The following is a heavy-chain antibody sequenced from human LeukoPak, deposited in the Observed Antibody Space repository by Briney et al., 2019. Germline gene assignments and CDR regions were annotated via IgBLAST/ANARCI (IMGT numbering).Heavy chain of an antibody. CDR3: ATRFPRWTFDY. CDR2: IYYSGST. D-gene: IGHD4-23*01. J-gene: IGHJ4*02. Sequence: PSETLSLTCTVSGGSISSSSYYWGWIRQPPGKGLEWIGSIYYSGSTYYNPSLKSRVTISVDTSKNQFSLKLSSVTAADTAVYYCATRFPRWTFDYWGQGTLVTVSS. V-gene: IGHV4-39*07. CDR1: GGSISSSSYY.